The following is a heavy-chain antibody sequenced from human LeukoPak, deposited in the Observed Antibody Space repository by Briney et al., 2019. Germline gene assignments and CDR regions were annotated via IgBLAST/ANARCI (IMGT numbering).Heavy chain of an antibody. Sequence: SETLSLTCTVSGGSVSSGSYYWGWIRQPPGKGLEWIGNIYYSGSTYYNPSLKSRVTISVDTSKNQFSLKLSSVTAADTAVYYCARHHLPDLVLWFGELYGDYFDYWGQGTLVTVSS. V-gene: IGHV4-39*01. CDR2: IYYSGST. CDR3: ARHHLPDLVLWFGELYGDYFDY. CDR1: GGSVSSGSYY. D-gene: IGHD3-10*01. J-gene: IGHJ4*02.